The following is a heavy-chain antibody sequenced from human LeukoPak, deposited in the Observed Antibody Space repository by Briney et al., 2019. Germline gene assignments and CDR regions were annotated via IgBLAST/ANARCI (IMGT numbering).Heavy chain of an antibody. CDR3: AKTPAYDFWSGYIDAFDI. D-gene: IGHD3-3*01. V-gene: IGHV3-23*01. J-gene: IGHJ3*02. Sequence: QSGGSLRLSCSASGFTFSSFAMSWVRQAPGKGLEWVSAISGSGGSTYYADSVKGRFTISRDNSKNTLYLQMNSLRAEDTAVYYCAKTPAYDFWSGYIDAFDIWGQGTMVTVSS. CDR2: ISGSGGST. CDR1: GFTFSSFA.